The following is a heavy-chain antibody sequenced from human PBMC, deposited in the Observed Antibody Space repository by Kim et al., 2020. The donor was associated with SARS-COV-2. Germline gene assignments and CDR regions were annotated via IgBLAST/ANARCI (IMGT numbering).Heavy chain of an antibody. J-gene: IGHJ4*02. CDR1: GGSISSYY. Sequence: SETLSLTCTVSGGSISSYYWSWIRQPPGKGLEWIGYIYYSGSTNYNPSLKSRVTISVDTSKNQFSLKLSSVTAADTAVYYCARHRSDILTGYYNLFDYWGQGTLVTVSS. CDR2: IYYSGST. CDR3: ARHRSDILTGYYNLFDY. V-gene: IGHV4-59*08. D-gene: IGHD3-9*01.